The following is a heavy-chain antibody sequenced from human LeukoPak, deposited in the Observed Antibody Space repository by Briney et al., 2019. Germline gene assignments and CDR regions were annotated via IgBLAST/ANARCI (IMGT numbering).Heavy chain of an antibody. J-gene: IGHJ5*01. CDR3: VRDWDHYDFDS. CDR1: GFTFDDYA. D-gene: IGHD3-3*01. Sequence: GRSLRLSCAASGFTFDDYAMPWVRQAPGKGLVWVSRINPAGNYANYADSVKGRLTISRDNAKNIVYLQMNSLRAEDTALFYCVRDWDHYDFDSWGQGTLVTVSS. CDR2: INPAGNYA. V-gene: IGHV3-74*01.